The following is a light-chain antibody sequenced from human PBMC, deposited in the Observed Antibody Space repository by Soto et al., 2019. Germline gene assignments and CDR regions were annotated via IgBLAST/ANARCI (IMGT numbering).Light chain of an antibody. Sequence: QSVLTQPASVSGSPGQSITISCTGTSSDVGRYNYVSWYQQHPGKAPKLIIYVVDNRPSGVSNRFSGSKSDNTASLTISGLQAEDESDYYCASYAGSIHYVFGTGTKVTVL. V-gene: IGLV2-14*03. CDR2: VVD. CDR1: SSDVGRYNY. CDR3: ASYAGSIHYV. J-gene: IGLJ1*01.